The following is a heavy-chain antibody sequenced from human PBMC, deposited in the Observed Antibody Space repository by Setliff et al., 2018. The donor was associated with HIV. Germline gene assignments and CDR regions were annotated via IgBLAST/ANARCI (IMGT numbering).Heavy chain of an antibody. CDR1: GDSINSGTYY. J-gene: IGHJ4*02. Sequence: SETLSLTCTVSGDSINSGTYYWSWIRQPAGKGLEWIGRLHLSGDTNYNPSLKSRVTISVDTSKNQFSLRLNSVTAADTAVYYCARLPDINSWPFDYWARGTLVTVSS. D-gene: IGHD6-13*01. CDR3: ARLPDINSWPFDY. CDR2: LHLSGDT. V-gene: IGHV4-61*10.